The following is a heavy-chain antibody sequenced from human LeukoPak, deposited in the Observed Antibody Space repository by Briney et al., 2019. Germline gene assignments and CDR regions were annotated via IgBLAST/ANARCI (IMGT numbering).Heavy chain of an antibody. CDR3: ARGGMPYYYDSSGYEFFDY. CDR2: IYYSGST. D-gene: IGHD3-22*01. V-gene: IGHV4-59*01. CDR1: GGSISSYY. J-gene: IGHJ4*02. Sequence: SEALSLTCTVSGGSISSYYWSWIRQPPGKGLEWIGYIYYSGSTNYNPSLKSRVTISVDTSKNQFSLKLSTVTAADTAVYYCARGGMPYYYDSSGYEFFDYEGQGTLVTVSS.